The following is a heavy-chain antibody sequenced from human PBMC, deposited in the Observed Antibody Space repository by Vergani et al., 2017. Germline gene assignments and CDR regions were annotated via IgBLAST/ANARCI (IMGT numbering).Heavy chain of an antibody. J-gene: IGHJ4*02. CDR2: IDPSDSYT. CDR3: ARSEGYYDSSGYYYFYY. Sequence: EVQLVQSGAEVKKPGESLRISCKGSGYSFTSCWISWVRQIPGKGLEWMGRIDPSDSYTNYSPSFQGHVTISADKSISTAYLQWSSLKASDTAMYYCARSEGYYDSSGYYYFYYWGQGTLVTVSS. D-gene: IGHD3-22*01. CDR1: GYSFTSCW. V-gene: IGHV5-10-1*03.